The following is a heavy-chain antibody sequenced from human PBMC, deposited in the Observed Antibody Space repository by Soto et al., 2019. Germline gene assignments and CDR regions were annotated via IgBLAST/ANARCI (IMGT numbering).Heavy chain of an antibody. CDR2: INHSGST. D-gene: IGHD5-18*01. CDR1: GGSFGGNY. CDR3: ARGLGYSYGYHYYGMDV. Sequence: LSLTCAVYGGSFGGNYWSWIRQPPGKGLEWIGEINHSGSTNYNPSLKGRVTISVDTSKNQFSLKLSSVTAADTAVYYCARGLGYSYGYHYYGMDVWGQGTTVTVSS. J-gene: IGHJ6*02. V-gene: IGHV4-34*01.